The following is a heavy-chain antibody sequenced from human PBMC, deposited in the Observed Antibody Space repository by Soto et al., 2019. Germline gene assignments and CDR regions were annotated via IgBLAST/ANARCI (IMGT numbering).Heavy chain of an antibody. J-gene: IGHJ5*02. V-gene: IGHV1-69*02. CDR3: ARGTCGGDCYNNWFDP. CDR1: GGTFGSYT. CDR2: IIPILGIA. D-gene: IGHD2-21*02. Sequence: QVQLVQSGAEVKKPGSSVKVSCKASGGTFGSYTISWVRQAPGQGLEWMGRIIPILGIANYAQKFQGRVTITADKSTSTAYMELSSLRSEDTAVYYCARGTCGGDCYNNWFDPWGQGTLVTVSS.